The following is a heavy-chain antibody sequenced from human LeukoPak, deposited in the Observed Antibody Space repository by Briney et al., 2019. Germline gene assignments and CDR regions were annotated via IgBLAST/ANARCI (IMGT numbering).Heavy chain of an antibody. CDR1: GFTFSSYW. CDR2: IKQDGSEK. CDR3: AKDSSWKQWLALGY. D-gene: IGHD6-19*01. V-gene: IGHV3-7*03. J-gene: IGHJ4*02. Sequence: PGGSLRLSCAASGFTFSSYWMSWVRQAPGKGLEWVANIKQDGSEKYYVDSVKGRFTISRDNAKNSLYLQMNSLRAEDTALYYCAKDSSWKQWLALGYWGQGTLVTVSS.